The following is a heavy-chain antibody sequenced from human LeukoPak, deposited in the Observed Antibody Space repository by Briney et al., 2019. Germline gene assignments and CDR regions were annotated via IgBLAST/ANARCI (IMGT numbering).Heavy chain of an antibody. CDR1: GGSISSYY. V-gene: IGHV4-59*01. Sequence: SGTLSLTCTVSGGSISSYYWSWIRQPPGKGLEWIGYIYYSGSTNYNPSLKSRVTISVDTSKNQFSLKLSSVTAADTAVYYCARVSDYGGNPIDYWGQGTLVTVSS. J-gene: IGHJ4*02. CDR3: ARVSDYGGNPIDY. D-gene: IGHD4-23*01. CDR2: IYYSGST.